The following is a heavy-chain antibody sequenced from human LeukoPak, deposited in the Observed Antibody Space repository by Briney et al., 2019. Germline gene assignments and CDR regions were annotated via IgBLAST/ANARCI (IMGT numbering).Heavy chain of an antibody. V-gene: IGHV3-21*01. D-gene: IGHD3-22*01. CDR3: ARGYEETYYYDSSGYQFDY. J-gene: IGHJ4*02. Sequence: GGCLRLXCAASGLTCSSYGMNWVRQTPGKGLEWVSSISSSSSYIYYADSVKGRFTISRDNAKNSLYRQMNSLRAEDTAVYYCARGYEETYYYDSSGYQFDYWGQGTLVTVSS. CDR1: GLTCSSYG. CDR2: ISSSSSYI.